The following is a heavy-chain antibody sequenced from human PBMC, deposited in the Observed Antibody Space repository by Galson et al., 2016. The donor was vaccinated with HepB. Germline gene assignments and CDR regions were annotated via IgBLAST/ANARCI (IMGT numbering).Heavy chain of an antibody. J-gene: IGHJ4*02. Sequence: SLRLSCAASGVTVSNNYMSWVRQAPGRGLEWVSVIYSGGDTFYADSVKGRFTISRDNSKNTLYLQMNSLRAEDTAVYYCARDTWTWNGGQGTRVTVPS. D-gene: IGHD3/OR15-3a*01. CDR1: GVTVSNNY. CDR3: ARDTWTWN. CDR2: IYSGGDT. V-gene: IGHV3-66*01.